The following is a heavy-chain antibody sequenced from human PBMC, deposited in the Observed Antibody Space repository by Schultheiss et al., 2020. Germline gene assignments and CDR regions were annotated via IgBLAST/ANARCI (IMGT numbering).Heavy chain of an antibody. CDR2: IKSKTDGGTT. Sequence: GGSLRLSCAASGFTFSSYAMSWVRQAPGKGLEWVGRIKSKTDGGTTDYAAPVKGRFTISRDDSKNTLYLQMNSLKTEDTAVYYCTTDLLGYSSAPQKYYYYGMDVWGQGTTVNGYS. CDR1: GFTFSSYA. CDR3: TTDLLGYSSAPQKYYYYGMDV. J-gene: IGHJ6*02. V-gene: IGHV3-15*01. D-gene: IGHD4-11*01.